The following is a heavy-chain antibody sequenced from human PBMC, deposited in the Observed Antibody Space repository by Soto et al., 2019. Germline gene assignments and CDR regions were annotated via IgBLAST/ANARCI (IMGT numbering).Heavy chain of an antibody. CDR3: ARDAVYYYDSSGYILDY. V-gene: IGHV1-69*13. CDR1: GGTFSSYA. CDR2: IIPIFGTA. J-gene: IGHJ4*02. Sequence: SVKVSCKASGGTFSSYAISWVRQAPGRGLEWMGGIIPIFGTANYAQKFQGRVTITADESTSTAYMELSSLRSEDTAVYYCARDAVYYYDSSGYILDYWGQGTLVTVSS. D-gene: IGHD3-22*01.